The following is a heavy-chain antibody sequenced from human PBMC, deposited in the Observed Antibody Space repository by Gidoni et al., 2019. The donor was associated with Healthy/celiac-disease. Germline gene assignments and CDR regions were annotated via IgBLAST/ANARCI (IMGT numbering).Heavy chain of an antibody. CDR3: ARDPELWPGGFDY. CDR2: IWYYGINK. V-gene: IGHV3-33*01. D-gene: IGHD1-7*01. J-gene: IGHJ4*02. Sequence: QVQLVEAGGGVVQPGRSQILDCAASGLTFSNYDRHWVSQAPAKGLEWVAVIWYYGINKYYADSVKGLFTISRDNSKNTLYLQMNSLRAEDTAVYYCARDPELWPGGFDYWGQGTLVTVSS. CDR1: GLTFSNYD.